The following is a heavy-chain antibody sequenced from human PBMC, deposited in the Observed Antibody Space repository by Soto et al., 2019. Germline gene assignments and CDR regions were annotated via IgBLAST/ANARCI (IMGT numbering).Heavy chain of an antibody. CDR3: AKYRWGATTVTSIN. D-gene: IGHD4-4*01. Sequence: HLGGSLRLSCVGSGFTFSSYPMNWVRQAPGKGLEWVSAISGTSDMTYYANSVTGRFTISRDNSKNTLYLQVSSLRVEDTAIYYCAKYRWGATTVTSINWGRGTLVTVSS. CDR2: ISGTSDMT. V-gene: IGHV3-23*01. CDR1: GFTFSSYP. J-gene: IGHJ1*01.